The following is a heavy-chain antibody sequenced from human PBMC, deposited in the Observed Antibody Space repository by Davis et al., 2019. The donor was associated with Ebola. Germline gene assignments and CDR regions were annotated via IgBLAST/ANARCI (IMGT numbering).Heavy chain of an antibody. D-gene: IGHD6-19*01. V-gene: IGHV3-7*01. J-gene: IGHJ5*02. CDR1: AFTFDDYG. CDR3: AKDSGWQMSP. Sequence: PGGSLRLSCVASAFTFDDYGMSWVRQAPGRGLEWVAKIKYDGTDKYYPDSLRGRFTISRDNAKNSLYLHINSLRVEDTALYYCAKDSGWQMSPWGQGTLVTVSS. CDR2: IKYDGTDK.